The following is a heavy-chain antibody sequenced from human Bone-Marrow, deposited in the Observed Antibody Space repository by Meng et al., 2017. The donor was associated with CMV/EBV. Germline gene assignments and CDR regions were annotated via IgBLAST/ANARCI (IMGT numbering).Heavy chain of an antibody. CDR2: IIPIFGTA. V-gene: IGHV1-69*05. D-gene: IGHD3-22*01. CDR3: ARAYTAYYYDRRGYSHRFEP. Sequence: SVKVSCKASGGTFSSYAISWVRQAPGQGLEWMGGIIPIFGTANYAQKFQGRVTITTDESTSTAYMELSSLRSEDTAVYYCARAYTAYYYDRRGYSHRFEPWGQGTLVTVSS. CDR1: GGTFSSYA. J-gene: IGHJ5*02.